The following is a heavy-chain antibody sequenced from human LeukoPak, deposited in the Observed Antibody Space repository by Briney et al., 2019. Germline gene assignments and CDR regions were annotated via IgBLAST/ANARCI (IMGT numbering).Heavy chain of an antibody. CDR1: GYTFTSYY. J-gene: IGHJ3*02. D-gene: IGHD2-2*01. CDR2: INAGNGNT. V-gene: IGHV1-3*01. CDR3: ARIYCSSTSCYGTHDAFDI. Sequence: ASVKVSCKASGYTFTSYYMHWVRQAPGQRLEWMGWINAGNGNTKYSQKFQGRVTITRDTSASTAYMELSSLRSEDTAVYYCARIYCSSTSCYGTHDAFDIWGQGTMVTVSS.